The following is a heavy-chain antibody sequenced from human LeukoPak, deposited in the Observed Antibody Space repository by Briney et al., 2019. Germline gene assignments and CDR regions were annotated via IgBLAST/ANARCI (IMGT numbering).Heavy chain of an antibody. CDR1: GGTFSSYA. V-gene: IGHV1-69*04. CDR2: IIPILGIA. Sequence: SVKVSCKASGGTFSSYAISWVRQAPGQGLEWMGRIIPILGIANYAQKFQGRVTITADKSTSTAYMELSSLRSEDTAVYYCARDPDSSGWFLPDYWGQGTLVTVSS. CDR3: ARDPDSSGWFLPDY. J-gene: IGHJ4*02. D-gene: IGHD6-19*01.